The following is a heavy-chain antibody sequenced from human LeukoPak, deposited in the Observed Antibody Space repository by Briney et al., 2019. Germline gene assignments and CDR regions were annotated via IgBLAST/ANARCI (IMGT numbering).Heavy chain of an antibody. Sequence: PGGSLRLSCAASGFTFSSYAMSWVRQAPGKGLEWVSAISGSGGSTYYADSVKGRFTISRDNSKNTLYLQMNSLRAEDTAVYYCAKGGVYYDSSGKNSPIDYWGQGSLVTVSS. CDR1: GFTFSSYA. D-gene: IGHD3-22*01. J-gene: IGHJ4*02. CDR2: ISGSGGST. V-gene: IGHV3-23*01. CDR3: AKGGVYYDSSGKNSPIDY.